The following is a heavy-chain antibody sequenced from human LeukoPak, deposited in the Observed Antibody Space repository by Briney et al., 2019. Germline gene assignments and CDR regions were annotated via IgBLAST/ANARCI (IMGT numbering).Heavy chain of an antibody. V-gene: IGHV3-9*01. CDR1: GFTFDDYA. J-gene: IGHJ4*02. Sequence: GGSPRLSCAASGFTFDDYAMHWVRQAPGKGLEWVSGISWNSGSIGYADSVKGRFTISRDNAKNSLYLQMNSLRAEDTALYYCANARDYGSGSYYGYWGQGTLVTVSS. CDR2: ISWNSGSI. CDR3: ANARDYGSGSYYGY. D-gene: IGHD3-10*01.